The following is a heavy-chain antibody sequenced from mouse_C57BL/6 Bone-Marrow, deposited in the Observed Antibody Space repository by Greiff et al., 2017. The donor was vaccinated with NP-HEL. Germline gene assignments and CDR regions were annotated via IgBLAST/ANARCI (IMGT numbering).Heavy chain of an antibody. CDR2: INSDGGST. J-gene: IGHJ4*01. Sequence: EVKLMESGGGLVQPGESLKLSCESNEYEFPSHDMSWVRKTPEKRLELVAAINSDGGSTYYPDTLERRFIISRDNTKKTLYLQMSSLRSEDTALYDRTMITTLDYAMDYWGQGTSVTVSS. D-gene: IGHD2-4*01. V-gene: IGHV5-2*01. CDR1: EYEFPSHD. CDR3: TMITTLDYAMDY.